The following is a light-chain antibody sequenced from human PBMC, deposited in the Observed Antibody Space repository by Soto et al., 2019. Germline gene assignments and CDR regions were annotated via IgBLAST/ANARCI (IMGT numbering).Light chain of an antibody. Sequence: DIQLTQSPSSLSASVGDRVTITCRASQGVASYFAWYQQKPGKAPNLLSYXASGVQTGVPAILNSYTASASCTHSTTTMQPVEPAAYDVHQCKKYSTHPLTFGGGTKVDIK. J-gene: IGKJ4*01. CDR2: XAS. V-gene: IGKV1-9*01. CDR1: QGVASY. CDR3: HQCKKYSTHPLT.